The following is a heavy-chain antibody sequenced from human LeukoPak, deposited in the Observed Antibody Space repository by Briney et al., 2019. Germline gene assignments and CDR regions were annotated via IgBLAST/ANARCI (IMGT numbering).Heavy chain of an antibody. CDR1: GRSISIGDYY. J-gene: IGHJ3*02. CDR2: IYSSGST. Sequence: SETLSLTCTVSGRSISIGDYYWSWIRQPAGKGLERIGRIYSSGSTNHNPSLKSRVTISTDTSKNQFSLKLSSVTGADTAVYYCASTDTNGGAFDIWGQGTMVTVSS. V-gene: IGHV4-61*02. CDR3: ASTDTNGGAFDI. D-gene: IGHD2-8*01.